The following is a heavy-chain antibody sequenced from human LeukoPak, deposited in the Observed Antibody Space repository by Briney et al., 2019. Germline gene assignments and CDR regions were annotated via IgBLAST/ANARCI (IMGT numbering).Heavy chain of an antibody. CDR1: GGSISSNSYY. CDR3: ARWDSYGFAY. V-gene: IGHV4-39*02. J-gene: IGHJ4*02. CDR2: TYYSGST. D-gene: IGHD5-18*01. Sequence: KPSETLSLTCTVSGGSISSNSYYWGWIRQPPGKGLEWIGSTYYSGSTYYNPSLRSRVTISVDTSKNHFSLELSSVTAADTAVYYCARWDSYGFAYWGQGTLVTVSS.